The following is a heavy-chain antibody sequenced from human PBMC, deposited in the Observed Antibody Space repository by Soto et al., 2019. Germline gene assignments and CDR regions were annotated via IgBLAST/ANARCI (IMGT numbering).Heavy chain of an antibody. CDR1: GGSISGSSFY. CDR3: ARGRYCLTGRCFPNWFDS. D-gene: IGHD7-27*01. J-gene: IGHJ5*01. Sequence: SETLSLTCAVSGGSISGSSFYWGWIRQPPEKGLESIGSIHYSGSTYYNPSLKSRVAMSVDTSKSQFSLNVTSVTAADTAVYFCARGRYCLTGRCFPNWFDSWGQGALVTVSS. V-gene: IGHV4-39*07. CDR2: IHYSGST.